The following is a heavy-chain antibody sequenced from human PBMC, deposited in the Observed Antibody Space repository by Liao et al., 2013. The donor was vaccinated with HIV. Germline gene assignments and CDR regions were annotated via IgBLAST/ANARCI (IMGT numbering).Heavy chain of an antibody. CDR3: ARGWMSSWYDTWAFDI. CDR1: GGSVSSGSYH. D-gene: IGHD6-13*01. J-gene: IGHJ3*02. V-gene: IGHV4-61*01. Sequence: QVQLQESGPGLVKPSQTLSLTCTVSGGSVSSGSYHWSWIRQPPGKGLEWIGYIYYSGSTNYNPSLKSRVTISVDTSKNQFSLKLNSVTAADTAVYYCARGWMSSWYDTWAFDIWGQGTMVTVSS. CDR2: IYYSGST.